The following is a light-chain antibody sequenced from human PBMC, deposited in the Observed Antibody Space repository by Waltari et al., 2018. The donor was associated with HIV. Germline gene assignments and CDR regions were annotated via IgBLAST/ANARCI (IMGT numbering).Light chain of an antibody. CDR3: QSGHNSDSI. CDR1: AWSRHF. V-gene: IGLV3-25*03. CDR2: KDN. Sequence: SYELTQAPSVSVSPGQTAKITCSVAAWSRHFVFWYQQKSGQAPRMMIFKDNERPSGIPARFSASSSGSTSTLTISGVQAEDEADYYCQSGHNSDSIFGGGTKLTVL. J-gene: IGLJ2*01.